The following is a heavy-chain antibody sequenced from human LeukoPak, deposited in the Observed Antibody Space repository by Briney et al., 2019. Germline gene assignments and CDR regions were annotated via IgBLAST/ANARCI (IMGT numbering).Heavy chain of an antibody. CDR2: ISSTSSYI. V-gene: IGHV3-21*01. D-gene: IGHD3-9*01. CDR3: ARGQSRYFDWYLGFFDY. J-gene: IGHJ4*02. CDR1: GFTFSSY. Sequence: GGSLRLSYAASGFTFSSYMNWFRQAPGKGLEWVSSISSTSSYIYYADSVKGRFTISRDNAKNSLYLQMNSLRADDTAVYYCARGQSRYFDWYLGFFDYWGQGTLVTVSS.